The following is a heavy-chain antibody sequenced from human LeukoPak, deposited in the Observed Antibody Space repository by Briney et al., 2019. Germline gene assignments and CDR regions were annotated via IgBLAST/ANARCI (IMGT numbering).Heavy chain of an antibody. CDR3: ARDQGIAVAGTSSFDY. CDR1: GFTFSSYA. D-gene: IGHD6-19*01. Sequence: GGSLRLSCAASGFTFSSYALSWARQAPGKRLDWVSAISGSDGSTYYADSVKGRFTISRDNSKNSLYLQMNSLRAEDTAVYYCARDQGIAVAGTSSFDYWGQGTLVIVSS. V-gene: IGHV3-23*01. CDR2: ISGSDGST. J-gene: IGHJ4*02.